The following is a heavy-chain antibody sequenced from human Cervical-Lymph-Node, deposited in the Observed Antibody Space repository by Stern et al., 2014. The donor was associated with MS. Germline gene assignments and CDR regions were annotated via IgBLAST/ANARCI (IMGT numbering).Heavy chain of an antibody. CDR1: GVTFNNFW. J-gene: IGHJ6*02. CDR2: IKQDGSEK. D-gene: IGHD3-16*01. CDR3: ARGAF. V-gene: IGHV3-7*01. Sequence: EVQLVESGGGLVQPGGSLRLSCGASGVTFNNFWLGWVRQAPGKGPEWVANIKQDGSEKHYVDSVKGRFTISRDNAKKSLYLQMNSLRAEDTAVYYCARGAFWGQGTTVTVSS.